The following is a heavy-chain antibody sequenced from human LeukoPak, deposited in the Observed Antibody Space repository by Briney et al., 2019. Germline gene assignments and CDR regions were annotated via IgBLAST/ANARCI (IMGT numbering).Heavy chain of an antibody. D-gene: IGHD5-18*01. Sequence: ASVKVSCKASGYTFTGYYMHWVRQAPGQGLEWMGWINPNSGGTNYAQKFQGRVTMTRDTSISTAYMELSRLRSDDTAVYYCARDRIQLWLPLFDYWGQGTLVTVSS. CDR2: INPNSGGT. CDR1: GYTFTGYY. CDR3: ARDRIQLWLPLFDY. V-gene: IGHV1-2*02. J-gene: IGHJ4*02.